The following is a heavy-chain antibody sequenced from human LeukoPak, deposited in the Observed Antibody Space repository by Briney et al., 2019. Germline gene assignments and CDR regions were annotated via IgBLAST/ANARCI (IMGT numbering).Heavy chain of an antibody. Sequence: ASVKVSCKAPGYTFTSYGISWVRQAPGQGLEWMGWISAYNGNTNYAQKLQGRVTMTTDTSTSAAYMELRSLRSDDTAVYYCARAAVDYDSSGYYYGGGYYYYYYMDVWGKGTTVTISS. CDR1: GYTFTSYG. CDR3: ARAAVDYDSSGYYYGGGYYYYYYMDV. CDR2: ISAYNGNT. J-gene: IGHJ6*03. V-gene: IGHV1-18*01. D-gene: IGHD3-22*01.